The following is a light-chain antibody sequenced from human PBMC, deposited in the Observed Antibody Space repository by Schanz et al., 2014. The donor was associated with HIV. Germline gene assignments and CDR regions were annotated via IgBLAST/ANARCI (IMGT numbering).Light chain of an antibody. Sequence: DIQMTQSPSTLSASVGDRVTITCRAGQDIGPYLAWYQQKPGKVPKLLIYAASTLQSGVPSRFSGSGSGTEFTLTISSLQPEDFATYYCLQHNSYPRTFGQGTKVEIK. CDR2: AAS. CDR3: LQHNSYPRT. CDR1: QDIGPY. V-gene: IGKV1-17*01. J-gene: IGKJ1*01.